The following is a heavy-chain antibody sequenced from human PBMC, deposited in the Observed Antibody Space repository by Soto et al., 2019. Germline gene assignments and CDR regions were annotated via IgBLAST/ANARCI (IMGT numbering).Heavy chain of an antibody. CDR2: INPNSGGT. CDR3: ARVITYHDDSSGYHPPAVFDS. V-gene: IGHV1-2*02. J-gene: IGHJ4*02. D-gene: IGHD3-22*01. Sequence: VASVKVSCKASGYTFTGYYMYWVRQAPGQGLEWMGWINPNSGGTNYAQKFQGRVTMTTDTSISTAYMELSRLRSDDTAMYYCARVITYHDDSSGYHPPAVFDSWGQGTLVTVSS. CDR1: GYTFTGYY.